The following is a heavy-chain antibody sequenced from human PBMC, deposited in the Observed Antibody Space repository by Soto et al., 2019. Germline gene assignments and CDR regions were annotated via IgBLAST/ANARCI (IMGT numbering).Heavy chain of an antibody. CDR1: GFSFSSFA. Sequence: EVQLLESGGGFIHSGGSLRLSCAASGFSFSSFAMNWVRQAPGKGLEWVSIISGSADSTFYADSVKGRFTISRDNSKSTLYLQINSLRAEDTAVYYCAKTRGAMIYAISVYGMDVWGQGTTVTVSS. CDR2: ISGSADST. CDR3: AKTRGAMIYAISVYGMDV. V-gene: IGHV3-23*01. J-gene: IGHJ6*02. D-gene: IGHD2-8*01.